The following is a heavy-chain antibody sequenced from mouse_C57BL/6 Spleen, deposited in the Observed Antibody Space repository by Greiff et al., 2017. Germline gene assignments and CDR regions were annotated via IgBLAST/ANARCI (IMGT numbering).Heavy chain of an antibody. V-gene: IGHV5-17*01. Sequence: DVMLVESGGGLVRPGGSLKLSCAASGFTFSDYGMHWVRQAPVQGLEWVAYISRGSSTIYYADTVKGRFTISRDNAKNTLFLQMSSLMSEDTAMYYCAREYGTPWFAYWGQGTMVTVSA. CDR3: AREYGTPWFAY. J-gene: IGHJ3*01. CDR1: GFTFSDYG. D-gene: IGHD1-1*01. CDR2: ISRGSSTI.